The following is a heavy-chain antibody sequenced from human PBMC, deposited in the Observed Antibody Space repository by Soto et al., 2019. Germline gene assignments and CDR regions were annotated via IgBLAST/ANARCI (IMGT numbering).Heavy chain of an antibody. CDR2: IFHSGST. Sequence: QVQLQESGPGLMKPSGTLSLTCAVSGGSISSTNWWSWVRQPPGKGLEWIGEIFHSGSTNYNPSLKSRVTISVDESKNPFSLILTSVTAADTAVYYWARASSGYHPWGQGTLVTVSS. J-gene: IGHJ5*02. D-gene: IGHD3-22*01. CDR1: GGSISSTNW. CDR3: ARASSGYHP. V-gene: IGHV4-4*02.